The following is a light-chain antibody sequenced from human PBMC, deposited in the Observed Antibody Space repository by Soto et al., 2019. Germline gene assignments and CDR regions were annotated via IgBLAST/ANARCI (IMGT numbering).Light chain of an antibody. CDR2: GAS. CDR3: QHYSSQT. Sequence: EVVLTQSPGTLSLSPGERATLSCRASQSVSSNYLAWYQQRPGQAPRLLIYGASSRATGIPDRFSGSGSGTDFTLNISRLEPEASAVYFCQHYSSQTFGQGTKVEIK. J-gene: IGKJ1*01. CDR1: QSVSSNY. V-gene: IGKV3-20*01.